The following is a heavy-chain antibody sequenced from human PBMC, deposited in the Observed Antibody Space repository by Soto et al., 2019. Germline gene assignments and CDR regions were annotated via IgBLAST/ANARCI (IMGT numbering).Heavy chain of an antibody. J-gene: IGHJ4*02. CDR2: ISSSSSYI. V-gene: IGHV3-21*01. CDR1: GFTFSSYS. D-gene: IGHD2-15*01. CDR3: ARDTHEKTQLTSSGGSRVAAVYFDY. Sequence: PGGSLRLSCAASGFTFSSYSMNWVRQAPGKGLEWVSSISSSSSYIYYADSVKGRFTISRDNAKNSLYLQMNSLRAEDTAVYYCARDTHEKTQLTSSGGSRVAAVYFDYWGQGTLVTVSS.